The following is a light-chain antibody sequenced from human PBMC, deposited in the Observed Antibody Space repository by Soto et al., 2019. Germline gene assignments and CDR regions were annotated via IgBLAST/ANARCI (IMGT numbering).Light chain of an antibody. V-gene: IGLV2-14*01. CDR2: DVS. CDR1: SSDVGGYNY. Sequence: QSALTQPASVSGSPGQSITISCTGTSSDVGGYNYVSWYQQHRGKAPKLMIYDVSNRPSGVSNRFSGSKSGNTASLTISGLQAEDEADYYCSSYTSSSLYVFGTGTKVTVL. J-gene: IGLJ1*01. CDR3: SSYTSSSLYV.